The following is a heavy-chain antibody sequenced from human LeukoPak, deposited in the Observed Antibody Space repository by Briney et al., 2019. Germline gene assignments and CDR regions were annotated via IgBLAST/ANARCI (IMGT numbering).Heavy chain of an antibody. CDR2: IIPIFGTA. V-gene: IGHV1-69*13. CDR3: ARGGIAAAGTGGWFDP. J-gene: IGHJ5*02. Sequence: SVKVSCKASGGTFSSYAISWVRQAPGQGLEWMGGIIPIFGTANYAQKFRGRVTITADESTSTAYMELSSLRSEDTAVYYCARGGIAAAGTGGWFDPWGQGTLVTVSS. CDR1: GGTFSSYA. D-gene: IGHD6-13*01.